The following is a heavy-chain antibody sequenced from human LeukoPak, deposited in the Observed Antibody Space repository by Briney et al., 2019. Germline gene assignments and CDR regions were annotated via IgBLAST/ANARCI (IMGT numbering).Heavy chain of an antibody. CDR1: GGSISSSSYY. V-gene: IGHV4-39*07. Sequence: PSETLSLTCTVSGGSISSSSYYWGWIRQPPGKGLERIGTIYYSRSTYYNPSLKSRVTISVDTSKNQFSLKLSSVTAADTAVYYCARDFYDSSGYYHVDWGQGTLVTVSS. J-gene: IGHJ4*02. CDR2: IYYSRST. D-gene: IGHD3-22*01. CDR3: ARDFYDSSGYYHVD.